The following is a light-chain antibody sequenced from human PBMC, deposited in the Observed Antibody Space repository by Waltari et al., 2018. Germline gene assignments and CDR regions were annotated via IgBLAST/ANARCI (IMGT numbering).Light chain of an antibody. J-gene: IGLJ1*01. CDR3: SSYTTSISYV. Sequence: QSALTQPASVSGSPGQSITISCTGTSSDIGVSNHVSWYQQHPDKAPKLLIYDVTNRPSGVSDRFSGSKSDYTASLTISGLQDEDEADYYCSSYTTSISYVFGAGTRVTVL. V-gene: IGLV2-14*03. CDR2: DVT. CDR1: SSDIGVSNH.